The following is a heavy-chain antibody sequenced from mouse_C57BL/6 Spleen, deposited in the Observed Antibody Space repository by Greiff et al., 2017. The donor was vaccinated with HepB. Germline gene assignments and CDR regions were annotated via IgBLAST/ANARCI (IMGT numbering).Heavy chain of an antibody. D-gene: IGHD1-1*01. V-gene: IGHV5-9-1*02. CDR2: ISSGGDYI. CDR1: GFTFSSYA. J-gene: IGHJ2*01. CDR3: TRERYYGSSYDY. Sequence: EVKLEESGEGLVKPGGSLKLSCAASGFTFSSYAMSWVRQTPEKRLEWVAYISSGGDYIYYADTVKGRFTISRDNARNTLYLQMSSLKSEDTAMYYCTRERYYGSSYDYWGQGTTLTVSS.